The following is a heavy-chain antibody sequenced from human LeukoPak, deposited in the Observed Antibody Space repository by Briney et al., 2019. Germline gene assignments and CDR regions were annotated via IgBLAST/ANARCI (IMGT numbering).Heavy chain of an antibody. Sequence: GGSLRLSCAASGFTFSSYWMSWVRQAPGKGLEWVANIKQDGSEKYYVDSVKGRFTISRDNSKNTLYLQMNSLRAEDTAMYYCAREANTAMAHSNDYWGQGTLVTVSS. J-gene: IGHJ4*02. CDR1: GFTFSSYW. V-gene: IGHV3-7*03. D-gene: IGHD5-18*01. CDR3: AREANTAMAHSNDY. CDR2: IKQDGSEK.